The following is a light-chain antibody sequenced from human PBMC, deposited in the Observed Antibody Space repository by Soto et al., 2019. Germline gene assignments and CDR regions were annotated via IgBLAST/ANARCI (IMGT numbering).Light chain of an antibody. V-gene: IGKV1-5*03. CDR1: QSIRDW. Sequence: DIQMTQSPSTLSASVGDRVTVTCRASQSIRDWLAWYQQKPGKAPKLLIYKASTLESGVPSRFSGSGSGTQFTFTITSLQPEDFATYYCQQYDSYPRTFGQGTKVEIK. J-gene: IGKJ1*01. CDR3: QQYDSYPRT. CDR2: KAS.